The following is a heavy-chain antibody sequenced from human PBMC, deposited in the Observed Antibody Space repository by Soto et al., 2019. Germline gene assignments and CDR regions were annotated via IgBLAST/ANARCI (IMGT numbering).Heavy chain of an antibody. CDR1: GGSISSYY. CDR2: IYYSGST. V-gene: IGHV4-59*01. CDR3: VRKGIAARPDYWFDP. D-gene: IGHD6-6*01. J-gene: IGHJ5*02. Sequence: PSETLSLTCTVSGGSISSYYWSWIRQPPGKGLEWVGYIYYSGSTNYNPSLKSRVTISVDTSKNQFSLKLSSVTAADTAVYYCVRKGIAARPDYWFDPWGQGTLVTVSS.